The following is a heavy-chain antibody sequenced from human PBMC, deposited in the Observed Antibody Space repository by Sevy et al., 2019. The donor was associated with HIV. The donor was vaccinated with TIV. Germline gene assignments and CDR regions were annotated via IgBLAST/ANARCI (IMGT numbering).Heavy chain of an antibody. CDR2: ISAYNGNT. J-gene: IGHJ4*02. Sequence: ASVKVSCKASGYTFTSYGISWVRQAPGQGLEWMGWISAYNGNTNYAQKLQGRVTMTTDTSTSTAYMGLRSLRSDDTAVYYCAREGYGDYDYYFDYWGQGTLVTVSS. D-gene: IGHD4-17*01. CDR1: GYTFTSYG. V-gene: IGHV1-18*01. CDR3: AREGYGDYDYYFDY.